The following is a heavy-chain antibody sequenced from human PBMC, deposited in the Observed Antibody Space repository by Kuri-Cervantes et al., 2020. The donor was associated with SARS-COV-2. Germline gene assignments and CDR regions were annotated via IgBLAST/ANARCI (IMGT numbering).Heavy chain of an antibody. Sequence: GSLRLSCAASGFTVSSNYMSWVRQAPGKGLEWVAVISYDGSNKYYADSVKGRFTISRDNSKNTLYLQMNSLRAEDTAVYYCASNYGDYVREYYYYGMDVWGQGTTVTVSS. D-gene: IGHD4-17*01. V-gene: IGHV3-30*01. CDR3: ASNYGDYVREYYYYGMDV. CDR2: ISYDGSNK. CDR1: GFTVSSNY. J-gene: IGHJ6*02.